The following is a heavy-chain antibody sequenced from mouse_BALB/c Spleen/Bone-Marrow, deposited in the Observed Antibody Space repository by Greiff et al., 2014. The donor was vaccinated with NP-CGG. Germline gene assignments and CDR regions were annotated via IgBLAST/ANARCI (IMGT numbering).Heavy chain of an antibody. CDR3: ARSLYGYDWYFDV. J-gene: IGHJ1*01. V-gene: IGHV1-14*01. Sequence: HVKQSGPELVKPGASVKMSCKASGYTFTSYVMHWVKQKPGQGLEWIGNINPYNDGTKYNEKFKGKATLTSDKSSSTAFMELSSLTSEDSAVYYCARSLYGYDWYFDVWGAGTTVTVSS. CDR2: INPYNDGT. CDR1: GYTFTSYV. D-gene: IGHD2-2*01.